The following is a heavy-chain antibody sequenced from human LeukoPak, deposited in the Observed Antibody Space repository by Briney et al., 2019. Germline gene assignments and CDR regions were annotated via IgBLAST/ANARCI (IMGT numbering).Heavy chain of an antibody. V-gene: IGHV3-23*01. CDR3: AKMDYYDRSGYPPVDY. D-gene: IGHD3-22*01. Sequence: GGSLRLSCAASGFTFSSYAMSWVRQAPGKGLEWVSAISGSGGSTYYADSVKGRFTISRDNSKNTLYLQMNSLRAEDTAVYYCAKMDYYDRSGYPPVDYWGKGTLVTVSS. CDR2: ISGSGGST. CDR1: GFTFSSYA. J-gene: IGHJ4*02.